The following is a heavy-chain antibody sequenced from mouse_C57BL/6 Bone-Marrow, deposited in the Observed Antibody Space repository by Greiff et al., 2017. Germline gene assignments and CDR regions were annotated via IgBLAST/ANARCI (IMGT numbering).Heavy chain of an antibody. D-gene: IGHD3-2*02. V-gene: IGHV6-3*01. Sequence: EVKLVESGGGLVQPGGSMKLSCVASGFTFSNYWMNWVRQSPEKGLEWVAQIRLKSDNYATHYAESVTGRFTISRDDSKSGVYLQMNNLRAEDTGIYYCTGLLAQEKDYAMDYWGQGTSVTVSS. CDR3: TGLLAQEKDYAMDY. CDR2: IRLKSDNYAT. J-gene: IGHJ4*01. CDR1: GFTFSNYW.